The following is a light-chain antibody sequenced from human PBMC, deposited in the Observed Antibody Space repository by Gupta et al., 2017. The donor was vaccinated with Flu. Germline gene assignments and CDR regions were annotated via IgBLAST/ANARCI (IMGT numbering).Light chain of an antibody. CDR2: TAS. V-gene: IGKV1-17*01. CDR3: AQHNTYPLT. J-gene: IGKJ4*01. Sequence: DIQMTQSPSSLSASVGDRVTITCRASQGIRNDLGWLQQKPGEVPKRLIYTASILQTGVPSRFSGSGYGTEFTLTISSLQPEECATYYCAQHNTYPLTFGGGTKVEIK. CDR1: QGIRND.